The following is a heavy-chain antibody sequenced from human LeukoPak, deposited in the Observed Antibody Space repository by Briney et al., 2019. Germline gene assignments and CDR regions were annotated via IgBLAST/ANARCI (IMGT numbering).Heavy chain of an antibody. J-gene: IGHJ4*02. CDR2: IYWDDVK. D-gene: IGHD1-1*01. CDR1: GSSLSTNEVG. CDR3: AHAYTPSGTWAYFDY. Sequence: SGPTLVKPTQTLTLTCSFSGSSLSTNEVGVGWIRQPPGKALEWLAVIYWDDVKRDRPSLRSRLTVTKDTSKNQVVLTMTNVDPVDTATYYCAHAYTPSGTWAYFDYWGQGTLVTVSS. V-gene: IGHV2-5*02.